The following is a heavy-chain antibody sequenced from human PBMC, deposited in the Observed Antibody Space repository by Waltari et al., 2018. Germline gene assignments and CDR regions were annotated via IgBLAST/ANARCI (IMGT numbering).Heavy chain of an antibody. Sequence: QLQLQESGPGLVKPSETLSLTCTVSGGSISSSSYYWGWIRQPPGKGLEWIGSIYYSGSTYYNPSLKSRVTISVDTSKNQFSLKLSSVTAADTAVYYCASLLAGPRYYDILTGYLTGDYFDYWGQGTLVTVSS. CDR3: ASLLAGPRYYDILTGYLTGDYFDY. CDR2: IYYSGST. CDR1: GGSISSSSYY. V-gene: IGHV4-39*01. J-gene: IGHJ4*02. D-gene: IGHD3-9*01.